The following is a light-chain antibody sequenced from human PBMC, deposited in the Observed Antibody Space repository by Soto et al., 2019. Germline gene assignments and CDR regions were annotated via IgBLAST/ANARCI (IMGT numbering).Light chain of an antibody. CDR3: SSYVVSYSWV. CDR2: DNT. Sequence: QSVLTQPPSVSGAPGERVTISCTGSSSDIGAGYRVRWYQQVPGTAPKLLIYDNTNRPSGVSVRFSGSKSGTSASLAISGLQAEDEADYYCSSYVVSYSWVFGGGTKLTVL. J-gene: IGLJ3*02. V-gene: IGLV1-40*01. CDR1: SSDIGAGYR.